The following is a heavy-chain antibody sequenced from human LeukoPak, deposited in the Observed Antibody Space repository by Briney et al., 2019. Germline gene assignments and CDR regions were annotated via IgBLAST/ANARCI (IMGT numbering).Heavy chain of an antibody. J-gene: IGHJ4*02. D-gene: IGHD6-19*01. Sequence: SETLSLTCTVSGGSISSSSYYWGWIRQPPGKGLEWIGSIYYSGSPYYNPSLKSRVTISVDTSKNQFSLKLSSVTAAGTAVYYCARHKAHYSSGWETFDYWGQGTLVTVSS. V-gene: IGHV4-39*01. CDR2: IYYSGSP. CDR3: ARHKAHYSSGWETFDY. CDR1: GGSISSSSYY.